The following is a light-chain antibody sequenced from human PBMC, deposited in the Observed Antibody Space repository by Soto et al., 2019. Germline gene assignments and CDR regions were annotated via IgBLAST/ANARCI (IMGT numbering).Light chain of an antibody. V-gene: IGLV2-14*01. CDR3: SSYTSSSLDV. CDR2: DVS. CDR1: SSDVGGYNY. J-gene: IGLJ1*01. Sequence: QSALTQPASVSGSPGQSITISCTGTSSDVGGYNYVSWYQQHPGKAPKLMIYDVSNRPSGVSNRFSGSKSGNKASLTISGLQAEDEADYYCSSYTSSSLDVFGTGTKVTVL.